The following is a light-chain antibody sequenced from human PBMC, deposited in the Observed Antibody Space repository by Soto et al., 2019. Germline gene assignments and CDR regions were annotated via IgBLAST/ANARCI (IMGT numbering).Light chain of an antibody. J-gene: IGLJ1*01. CDR1: SSNIGSSP. CDR3: AARDDSLSGYV. CDR2: SDN. Sequence: QSVLTQPPSASGTPGQRVTISCSGSSSNIGSSPVNWYQQLPGTAPKLFIYSDNQRPSGVPDRFSGSKSGTSASLAISGLHSDDEADYYCAARDDSLSGYVFGTGTKLTVL. V-gene: IGLV1-44*01.